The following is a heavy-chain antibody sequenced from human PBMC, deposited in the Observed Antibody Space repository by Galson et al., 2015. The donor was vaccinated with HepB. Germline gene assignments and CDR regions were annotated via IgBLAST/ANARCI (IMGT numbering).Heavy chain of an antibody. CDR3: ARHGHCGIVDCYPLDS. Sequence: TLSLTCTVTGDSISTYYWSWFRQAPGQGLEWIAYTHYSGKTRYNPSLQSRVTTSLDTFNDQFLLSLTSVTAADTAIYYCARHGHCGIVDCYPLDSWGQGILSPSPQ. D-gene: IGHD2-21*02. V-gene: IGHV4-59*08. CDR1: GDSISTYY. J-gene: IGHJ5*01. CDR2: THYSGKT.